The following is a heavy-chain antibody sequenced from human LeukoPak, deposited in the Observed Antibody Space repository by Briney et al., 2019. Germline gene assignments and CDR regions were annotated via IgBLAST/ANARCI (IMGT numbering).Heavy chain of an antibody. Sequence: GGSLRLSCAASGFTFSSYSMIWLRQAPGKGLEWVSYISSSSSTIYYADSVKGRFTISRDNAKNSLYLQMNSLRAEDTAVYYCARVPSGCSGGSCYSDYYYYGMDVWGQGTTVTVSS. CDR3: ARVPSGCSGGSCYSDYYYYGMDV. CDR2: ISSSSSTI. CDR1: GFTFSSYS. V-gene: IGHV3-48*01. J-gene: IGHJ6*02. D-gene: IGHD2-15*01.